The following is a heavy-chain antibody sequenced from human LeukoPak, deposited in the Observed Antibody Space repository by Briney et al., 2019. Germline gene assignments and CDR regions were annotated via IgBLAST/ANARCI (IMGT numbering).Heavy chain of an antibody. J-gene: IGHJ6*03. V-gene: IGHV3-48*01. CDR3: ASKAVASTGFSYYYYYMDV. CDR2: ISSSSSTI. Sequence: GGSLRLSCAASGFTFSSYSMNWVRQAPGKGLEWVSYISSSSSTIYYADSVKGRFTISRDNAKNSLYLQMNSLRAEDTAVYYCASKAVASTGFSYYYYYMDVWGKGTTVTVSS. D-gene: IGHD6-19*01. CDR1: GFTFSSYS.